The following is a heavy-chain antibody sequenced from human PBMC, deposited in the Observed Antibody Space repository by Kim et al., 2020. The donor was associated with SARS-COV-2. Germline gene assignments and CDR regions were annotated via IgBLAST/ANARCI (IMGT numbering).Heavy chain of an antibody. CDR3: ARAVAGTYYYGMDV. D-gene: IGHD6-19*01. Sequence: ADPVKGRFTNARDNSKNTLYLQMNSLRAEDTAVYYCARAVAGTYYYGMDVWGQGTTVTVSS. J-gene: IGHJ6*02. V-gene: IGHV3-30*01.